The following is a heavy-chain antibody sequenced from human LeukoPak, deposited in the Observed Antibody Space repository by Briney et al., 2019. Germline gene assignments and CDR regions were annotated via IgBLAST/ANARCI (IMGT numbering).Heavy chain of an antibody. CDR1: GFTFSSYA. Sequence: QAGGSLRLSCAASGFTFSSYAMSWVRQAPGKGLEWVSAISGSGGSTYYADSVKGRFTISRDNSKNTLYLQMNSLRAEDTAVYYCAKDVGITQGLDYWGQGTLVTVSS. V-gene: IGHV3-23*01. CDR3: AKDVGITQGLDY. J-gene: IGHJ4*02. D-gene: IGHD1-14*01. CDR2: ISGSGGST.